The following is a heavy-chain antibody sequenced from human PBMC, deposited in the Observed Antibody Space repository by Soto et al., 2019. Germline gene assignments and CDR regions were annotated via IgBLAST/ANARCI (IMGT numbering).Heavy chain of an antibody. J-gene: IGHJ5*02. V-gene: IGHV4-34*01. D-gene: IGHD6-13*01. CDR3: ARGARLRYSSSWYLIDP. CDR2: INHSGST. CDR1: GDSISSYY. Sequence: SETLSLTCTVSGDSISSYYWSWFRQPPGKGLEWIGEINHSGSTNYNPSLKSRVTISVDTSKNQFSLKLSSVTAADTAVYYCARGARLRYSSSWYLIDPWGQGTLVTVSS.